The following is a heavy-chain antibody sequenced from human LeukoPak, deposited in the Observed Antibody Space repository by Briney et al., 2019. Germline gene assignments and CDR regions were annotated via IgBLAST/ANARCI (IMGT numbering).Heavy chain of an antibody. Sequence: SETLSLTCTVSGGSISSYYWSWIRQPAGKGLEWIGRIYTSGSTNYNPSVKSRVTMSVDTSKNQFSLKLSSVTAADTAVYYCASHSRRSSGWNPDYWGQGTLVTVSS. V-gene: IGHV4-4*07. CDR3: ASHSRRSSGWNPDY. CDR1: GGSISSYY. D-gene: IGHD6-19*01. CDR2: IYTSGST. J-gene: IGHJ4*02.